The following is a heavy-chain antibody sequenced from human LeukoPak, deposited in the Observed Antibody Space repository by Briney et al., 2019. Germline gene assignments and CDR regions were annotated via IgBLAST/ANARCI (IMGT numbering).Heavy chain of an antibody. V-gene: IGHV3-7*04. CDR2: IKQDGSEK. Sequence: VKPGGSLRLSCAASGFTFRSYWMSWVRQAPGKGLEWVANIKQDGSEKYYVDSVKGRFTVSRDNAKNSLYLQMNSLRAGDTAVYFCARFYGVPGGWFDPWGQGTLVTVSS. CDR1: GFTFRSYW. J-gene: IGHJ5*02. D-gene: IGHD4-17*01. CDR3: ARFYGVPGGWFDP.